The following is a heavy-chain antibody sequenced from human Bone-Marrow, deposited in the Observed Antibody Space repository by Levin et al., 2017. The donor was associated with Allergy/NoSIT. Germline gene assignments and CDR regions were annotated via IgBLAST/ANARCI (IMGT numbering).Heavy chain of an antibody. D-gene: IGHD3-3*01. Sequence: SQTLSLTCSVSGDSVSRADFYWSWIRQRPGKGLEWLGCLHHSGRTYFNPSLQSRLSASMDTSKNQFSLKLTSVTAADTAVYYCARFDFWVHNCFDPWGQGTLVTVSS. CDR2: LHHSGRT. CDR1: GDSVSRADFY. V-gene: IGHV4-31*03. J-gene: IGHJ5*02. CDR3: ARFDFWVHNCFDP.